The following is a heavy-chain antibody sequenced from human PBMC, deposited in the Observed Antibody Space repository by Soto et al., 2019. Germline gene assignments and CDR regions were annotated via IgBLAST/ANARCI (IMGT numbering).Heavy chain of an antibody. D-gene: IGHD4-17*01. J-gene: IGHJ4*02. CDR3: ATECTDSGCRYFDS. CDR2: INDDATKT. V-gene: IGHV3-74*01. Sequence: EVQLVESGGGLVQPGGSLRLSCAASGFTFSTYWMHWVRQAPGTGPVWVPRINDDATKTWYADSVKGRLTISRDNAKNTLYLQMNSLRAEDTAVYYCATECTDSGCRYFDSWGQGTLVTVSP. CDR1: GFTFSTYW.